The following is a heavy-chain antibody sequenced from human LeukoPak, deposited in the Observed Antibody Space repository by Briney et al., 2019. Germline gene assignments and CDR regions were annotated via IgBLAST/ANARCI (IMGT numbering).Heavy chain of an antibody. J-gene: IGHJ4*02. V-gene: IGHV3-23*01. CDR2: ISGSGGST. D-gene: IGHD3-9*01. Sequence: GGSLRLSCAASGFTFSSYAMSWVRQAPGKGLEWVSAISGSGGSTYYADSVKGRFTISRDNSKSTLYLQMNSLRAEDTAVYYCAKDLLGRAGYYNLDYWGQGTLVTVSS. CDR1: GFTFSSYA. CDR3: AKDLLGRAGYYNLDY.